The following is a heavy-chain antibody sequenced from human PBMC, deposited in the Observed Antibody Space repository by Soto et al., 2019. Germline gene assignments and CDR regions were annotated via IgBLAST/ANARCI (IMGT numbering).Heavy chain of an antibody. CDR1: GGSISGRYYY. Sequence: SETLSLTCAVSGGSISGRYYYWGWLRPSPGKGQEWIGSVFYTGFTSYNTSLESRVSVSVDTSKNQFSLKVSGVSAADTAVYYCATSQKGYNWNYFDHWGQGALVTVSS. J-gene: IGHJ4*02. D-gene: IGHD1-20*01. CDR3: ATSQKGYNWNYFDH. V-gene: IGHV4-39*01. CDR2: VFYTGFT.